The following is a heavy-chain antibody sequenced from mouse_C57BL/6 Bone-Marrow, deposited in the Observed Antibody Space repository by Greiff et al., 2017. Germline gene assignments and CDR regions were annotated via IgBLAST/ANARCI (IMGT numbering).Heavy chain of an antibody. Sequence: EVTVVESGGGLVKPGGSLKLSCAASGFTFSDYGMHWVRQAPEKGLEWVSYISSGSSTIYYADTVKGRFTISRDNAKNTLFLQMTSLRSEDKAMYYCARKRAMDYWGQGTSVTVSS. CDR1: GFTFSDYG. CDR2: ISSGSSTI. CDR3: ARKRAMDY. V-gene: IGHV5-17*01. J-gene: IGHJ4*01.